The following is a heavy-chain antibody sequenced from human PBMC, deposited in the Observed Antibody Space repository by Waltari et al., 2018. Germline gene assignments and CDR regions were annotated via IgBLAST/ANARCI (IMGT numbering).Heavy chain of an antibody. CDR3: ARTRGYSYGIYYYYYYGMDV. Sequence: QVQLQESGPGLVKPSGTLSLTCAVSGGSINSSNWWSWVRQPPGKGLEWIGEIYHSGSTNYNPAIKSRVTISVDKSKNKFSLKMNSVTAADTAVYYCARTRGYSYGIYYYYYYGMDVWGHGTTVTVSS. CDR2: IYHSGST. J-gene: IGHJ6*02. CDR1: GGSINSSNW. D-gene: IGHD5-18*01. V-gene: IGHV4-4*02.